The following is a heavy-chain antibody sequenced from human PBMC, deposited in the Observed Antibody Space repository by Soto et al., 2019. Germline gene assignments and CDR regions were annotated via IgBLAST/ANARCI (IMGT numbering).Heavy chain of an antibody. CDR1: GFPFSSYN. V-gene: IGHV3-21*01. Sequence: EVQLVESGGGLVKPGGSLRLSCAASGFPFSSYNMNWVRQAPGKGLEWVSSISGSSSYIYYADSVKGRFTISRDNAKNSLYLQMNSLRAKDTAVYYCARVVYYDSSGYQYWGQGTLVTVSS. D-gene: IGHD3-22*01. CDR2: ISGSSSYI. CDR3: ARVVYYDSSGYQY. J-gene: IGHJ4*02.